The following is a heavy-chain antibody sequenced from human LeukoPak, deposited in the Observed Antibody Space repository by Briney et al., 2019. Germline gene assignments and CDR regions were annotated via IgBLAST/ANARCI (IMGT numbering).Heavy chain of an antibody. J-gene: IGHJ5*02. Sequence: GSLRLSCAASGFTFSDFYMTWIRQAPGKGLEWVSYISGSAGTIYYADSVKGRFTISRDNAKNPLYLQMNSLRAEDTAMYYCARGGYILTTNWFDPWGQGTLVTVSS. V-gene: IGHV3-11*01. CDR1: GFTFSDFY. D-gene: IGHD3-9*01. CDR2: ISGSAGTI. CDR3: ARGGYILTTNWFDP.